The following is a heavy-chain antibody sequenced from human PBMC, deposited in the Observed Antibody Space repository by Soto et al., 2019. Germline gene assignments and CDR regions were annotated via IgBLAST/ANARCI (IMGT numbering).Heavy chain of an antibody. J-gene: IGHJ6*02. D-gene: IGHD5-12*01. CDR3: AGRDGYNLGYYYYYGMDV. Sequence: PGGSLRLSCAASGFTFSSYGMHWVRQAPGKGLEWVAVISYDGSNKYYADSVKGLFTISRDNSKNTLYLQMNSLRAEDTAVYYCAGRDGYNLGYYYYYGMDVWGQGTTVTVSS. V-gene: IGHV3-30*03. CDR2: ISYDGSNK. CDR1: GFTFSSYG.